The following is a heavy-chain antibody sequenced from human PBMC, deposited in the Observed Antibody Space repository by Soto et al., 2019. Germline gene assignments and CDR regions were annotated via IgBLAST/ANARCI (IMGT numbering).Heavy chain of an antibody. V-gene: IGHV4-4*02. CDR1: GGSMNINNW. CDR2: VYPGGRS. Sequence: SETLSLSCAVSGGSMNINNWWSLVRQPPGKGLEWIGQVYPGGRSNYSPSLESRVTISVDQSKNQLSLNLNSVTAADTAVYFCARHRGNQFDYWGQGIQVTVS. CDR3: ARHRGNQFDY. J-gene: IGHJ4*02. D-gene: IGHD2-2*01.